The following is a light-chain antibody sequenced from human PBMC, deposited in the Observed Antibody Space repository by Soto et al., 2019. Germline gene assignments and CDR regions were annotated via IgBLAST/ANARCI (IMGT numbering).Light chain of an antibody. V-gene: IGKV3-15*01. CDR2: DAS. Sequence: EIVMTQSPATLSVSPGERVVLSCRATQTVTNKLAWYQQKPGQAPRLLIYDASIRATGIPGRFSGSGSGTEFTLTISSLQSEDFVLYYCQQYNSWPVTFGGGTKVEIK. CDR1: QTVTNK. J-gene: IGKJ4*01. CDR3: QQYNSWPVT.